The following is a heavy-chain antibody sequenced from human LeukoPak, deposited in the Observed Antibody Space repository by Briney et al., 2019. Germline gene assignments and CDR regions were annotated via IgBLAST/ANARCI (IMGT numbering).Heavy chain of an antibody. J-gene: IGHJ4*02. Sequence: GGSLRLSCAASGLTFSTYTMNWVRQAPGKGLEWVSSISSGSSYIYYADSMKGRFTISRDNAKNSLYLQMNSLKASDTAMYYCARGGPIVGATVVYWGQGTLVTVSS. CDR2: ISSGSSYI. CDR3: ARGGPIVGATVVY. CDR1: GLTFSTYT. V-gene: IGHV3-21*04. D-gene: IGHD1-26*01.